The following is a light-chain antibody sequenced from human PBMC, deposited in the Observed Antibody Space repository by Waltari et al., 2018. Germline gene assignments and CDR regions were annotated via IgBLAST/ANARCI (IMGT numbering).Light chain of an antibody. CDR3: QQYSATPPT. CDR1: PSISTW. Sequence: DIQMTQSPSTLSASIGDSVTITCRASPSISTWLAWYQQKPGKAPNLLIYAASTLESGVPSRFSGSGSGTEFTLTISSLQAEDVAVYYCQQYSATPPTFGQGTKVEIK. CDR2: AAS. V-gene: IGKV1-5*03. J-gene: IGKJ1*01.